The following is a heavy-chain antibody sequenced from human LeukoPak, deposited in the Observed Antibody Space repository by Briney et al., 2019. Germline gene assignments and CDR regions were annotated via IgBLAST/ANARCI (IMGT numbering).Heavy chain of an antibody. CDR2: IKSNADGGTP. CDR3: TTFYHEYSPY. D-gene: IGHD2/OR15-2a*01. V-gene: IGHV3-15*01. J-gene: IGHJ4*02. CDR1: GFCFMNAW. Sequence: GGSLRLSCAASGFCFMNAWMIWVRQAPGKGLEWVGRIKSNADGGTPDYAAPARGRFTISRDDSKNTLYLQMNSLKTEDTAVYYCTTFYHEYSPYWGRGTLVTVSS.